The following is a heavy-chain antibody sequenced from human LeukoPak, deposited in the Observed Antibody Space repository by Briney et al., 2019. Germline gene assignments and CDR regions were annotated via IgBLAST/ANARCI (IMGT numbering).Heavy chain of an antibody. Sequence: GGSLRLSCAASGFTFSSYGMHWVRQAPGKGLEWVAVISYDGSNKYYADSVKGRFTISRDSSKNTLYLQMNSLRAEDTAVYYCAKDQFQGAFDIWGQGTMVTVSS. V-gene: IGHV3-30*18. CDR2: ISYDGSNK. J-gene: IGHJ3*02. CDR1: GFTFSSYG. CDR3: AKDQFQGAFDI.